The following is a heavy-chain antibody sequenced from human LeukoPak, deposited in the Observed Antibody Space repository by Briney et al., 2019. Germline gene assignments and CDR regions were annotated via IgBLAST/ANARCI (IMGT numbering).Heavy chain of an antibody. CDR2: ISGSGNST. CDR3: AKPVTGTTPFVY. D-gene: IGHD1-7*01. V-gene: IGHV3-23*01. J-gene: IGHJ4*02. Sequence: GGSLRLSCAASGLTFSGSAMSWVRQAPGKGLEWVSLISGSGNSTYYADSVKGRFTISRDNSKNTLYLQMNSLRAEDTAVYYCAKPVTGTTPFVYWGQGTLVTVSS. CDR1: GLTFSGSA.